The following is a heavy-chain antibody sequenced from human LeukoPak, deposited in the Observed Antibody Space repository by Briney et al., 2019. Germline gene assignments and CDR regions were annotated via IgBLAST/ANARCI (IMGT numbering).Heavy chain of an antibody. CDR2: INHSGST. Sequence: SETLSLTCAVYGGSFSGYYWSWIRQPPGKGLEWIGEINHSGSTNYNPSHKSRVTISVDTSKNQFSLKLSSVTAADTAVYYCARGPQNKRRGYSYGPRKGYFDLWGRGTLVTVSS. D-gene: IGHD5-18*01. CDR1: GGSFSGYY. CDR3: ARGPQNKRRGYSYGPRKGYFDL. V-gene: IGHV4-34*01. J-gene: IGHJ2*01.